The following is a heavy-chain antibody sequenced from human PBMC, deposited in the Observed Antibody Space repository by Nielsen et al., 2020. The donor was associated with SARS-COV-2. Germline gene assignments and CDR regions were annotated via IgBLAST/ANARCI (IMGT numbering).Heavy chain of an antibody. CDR3: ARDAALRARLGDSTGYYYYYMDV. J-gene: IGHJ6*03. V-gene: IGHV1-46*01. D-gene: IGHD3-10*01. CDR2: INPSGGST. Sequence: ASVKVSCKASGYTFTSYYMHWVRQAPGQGLEWMGIINPSGGSTSYAQKFQGRVTMTRDTSTSTVYMELSSLRSEDTAVYYCARDAALRARLGDSTGYYYYYMDVWGKGTTVTVSS. CDR1: GYTFTSYY.